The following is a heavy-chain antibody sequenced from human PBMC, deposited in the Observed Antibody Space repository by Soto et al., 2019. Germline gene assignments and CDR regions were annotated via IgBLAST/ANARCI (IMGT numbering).Heavy chain of an antibody. V-gene: IGHV1-2*02. CDR3: ARGRLLLPLWFDPLDH. CDR2: INPNNGGT. CDR1: GYGLSVDY. J-gene: IGHJ4*02. D-gene: IGHD3-10*01. Sequence: SVNGYWTTAGYGLSVDYGRWGRQATGQGLEWVGWINPNNGGTNSAQKFQGRVNMTRDTSTNTAYMELSSLRSDDTAIYFCARGRLLLPLWFDPLDHWGQAT.